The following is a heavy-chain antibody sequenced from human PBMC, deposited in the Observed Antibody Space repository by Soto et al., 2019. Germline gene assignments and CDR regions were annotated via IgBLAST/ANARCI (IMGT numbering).Heavy chain of an antibody. V-gene: IGHV4-31*03. D-gene: IGHD2-15*01. J-gene: IGHJ5*02. CDR3: VRGGIAGHWFDP. Sequence: QVQLQESGPGLVKPSQTLSLTCSVSRAFINSGGFYYSWIRQPPGKGLEWLGYIFHSGSTLYIPSLRGRLTLSADTSRNQLSLHLTSVTAADTAVYYCVRGGIAGHWFDPWGQGILVTVSS. CDR1: RAFINSGGFY. CDR2: IFHSGST.